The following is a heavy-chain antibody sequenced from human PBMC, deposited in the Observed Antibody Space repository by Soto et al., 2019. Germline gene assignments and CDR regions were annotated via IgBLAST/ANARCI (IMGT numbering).Heavy chain of an antibody. CDR3: ARETQGNYYYYGMDV. V-gene: IGHV1-69*13. CDR2: IIPIFGTA. D-gene: IGHD3-10*01. J-gene: IGHJ6*02. Sequence: GASVKVSCKASGGTFSSYAISWVRQAPGQGLEWMGGIIPIFGTANYAQKFQGRVTITADESTSTAYMELSSLRSEDTAVYYCARETQGNYYYYGMDVWGQGTTVTVSS. CDR1: GGTFSSYA.